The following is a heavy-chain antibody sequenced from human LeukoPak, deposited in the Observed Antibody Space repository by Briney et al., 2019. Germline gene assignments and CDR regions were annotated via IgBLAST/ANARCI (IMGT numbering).Heavy chain of an antibody. CDR3: ASKEVFDY. CDR2: INSDGRST. Sequence: GGSLRLSCAASGFTFGDYYMVWIRQAPGKGVVWVSGINSDGRSTRYADSVKGRFTISRDNAKNTLYLQMNSLRAEDTAVYYCASKEVFDYWGQGTLVTVSS. V-gene: IGHV3-74*01. CDR1: GFTFGDYY. J-gene: IGHJ4*02.